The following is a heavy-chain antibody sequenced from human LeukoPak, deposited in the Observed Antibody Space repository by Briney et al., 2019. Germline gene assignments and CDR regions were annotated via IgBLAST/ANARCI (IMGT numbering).Heavy chain of an antibody. J-gene: IGHJ3*01. D-gene: IGHD4-17*01. CDR1: GVSINIYY. CDR3: ARVGYDYGDYLGAFDF. CDR2: INTSGST. V-gene: IGHV4-4*07. Sequence: PSETLSLTCTVSGVSINIYYWSWIRQSAGKGLEWIGRINTSGSTSYNPSLKSRVTMSVDTSKNQFSLKLSSVTAADTAVYYCARVGYDYGDYLGAFDFWGRGTMVSVSS.